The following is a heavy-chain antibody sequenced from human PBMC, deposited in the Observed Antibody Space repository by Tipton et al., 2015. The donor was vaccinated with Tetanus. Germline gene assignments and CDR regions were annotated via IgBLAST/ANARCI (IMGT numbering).Heavy chain of an antibody. Sequence: TLSLTCIVSGGSMSGSGHYGAWVRQSPGKGLEWIGEINHSGSTTYSPSFKSRVTISLDTSKNEFSLTLSSVTAADTAVYYCARGTWLYTSTYHRHWLDPWGQGTLVTVSS. CDR3: ARGTWLYTSTYHRHWLDP. V-gene: IGHV4-39*07. CDR2: INHSGST. J-gene: IGHJ5*02. D-gene: IGHD6-13*01. CDR1: GGSMSGSGHY.